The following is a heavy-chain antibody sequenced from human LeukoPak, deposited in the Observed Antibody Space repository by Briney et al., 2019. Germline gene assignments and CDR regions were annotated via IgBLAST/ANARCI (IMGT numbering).Heavy chain of an antibody. CDR2: ITSSGSTI. D-gene: IGHD4-17*01. CDR3: ARDPDYGDPY. Sequence: PGGSLRLSCVTSGFSFSDNYMSWFRLSPGKGLEWVSYITSSGSTIEYADSVKGRFTISRDHAESSLYLQMNDVTPEDTSVYYCARDPDYGDPYWGQGTLVTVSS. J-gene: IGHJ4*02. CDR1: GFSFSDNY. V-gene: IGHV3-11*01.